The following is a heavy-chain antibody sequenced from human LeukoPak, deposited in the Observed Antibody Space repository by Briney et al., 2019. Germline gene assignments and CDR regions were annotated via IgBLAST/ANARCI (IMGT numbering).Heavy chain of an antibody. J-gene: IGHJ4*02. V-gene: IGHV4-34*01. D-gene: IGHD3-22*01. CDR2: INHSGST. CDR3: ARGPIYYDSSGPTDY. Sequence: PSETLSLTCAVYGGSFSGYYWSWIRQPPGKGLEWIGEINHSGSTNYNPSLKSRVTISVDTSKNQFSLKLSSVTAAYTAVYYCARGPIYYDSSGPTDYWGQGTLVTVSS. CDR1: GGSFSGYY.